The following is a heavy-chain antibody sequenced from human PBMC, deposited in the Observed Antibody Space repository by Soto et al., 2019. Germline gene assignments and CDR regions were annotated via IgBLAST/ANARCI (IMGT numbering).Heavy chain of an antibody. V-gene: IGHV3-9*01. J-gene: IGHJ4*02. CDR2: ISWNSGSI. Sequence: EVQLVESGGGLVQPGRSLRLSCAASGFTFDDYAMHWVRQPPGKGLEWVSGISWNSGSIGYADSVKGRFTISRDNAKNSLYLQMHSLRAEDTALYYCAKDFQYNSGDGCFDWGQGTLVTVSS. CDR1: GFTFDDYA. CDR3: AKDFQYNSGDGCFD. D-gene: IGHD1-1*01.